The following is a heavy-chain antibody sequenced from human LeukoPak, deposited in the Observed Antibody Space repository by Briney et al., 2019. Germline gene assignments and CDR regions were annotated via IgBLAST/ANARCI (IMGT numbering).Heavy chain of an antibody. CDR2: INSDGRTT. V-gene: IGHV3-74*01. J-gene: IGHJ4*02. CDR3: EREGYYDSSGYSIRFSY. CDR1: EFTFSSYW. D-gene: IGHD3-22*01. Sequence: GGSLRLSCEASEFTFSSYWMHWVRQAPAKGLVWVSRINSDGRTTIYADSVKGRFTISRDNAKNTLYLQMHSLRAEDTAVYYCEREGYYDSSGYSIRFSYWGQGTLVTVSS.